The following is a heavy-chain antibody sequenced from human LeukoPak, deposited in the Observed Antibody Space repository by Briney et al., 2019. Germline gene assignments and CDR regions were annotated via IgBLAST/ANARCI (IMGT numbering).Heavy chain of an antibody. CDR2: IYYSGST. V-gene: IGHV4-39*07. CDR1: GGSISSSSYY. D-gene: IGHD3-16*01. J-gene: IGHJ4*02. Sequence: ASGTLSLTCTVSGGSISSSSYYWGWIRQPPGKGLEWIGSIYYSGSTYYNPSLKSRVTISVDTSKNQFSLKLSSVTAADTAVYYCARERPGNYDYVWGSHNYFDYWGQGTLVTVSS. CDR3: ARERPGNYDYVWGSHNYFDY.